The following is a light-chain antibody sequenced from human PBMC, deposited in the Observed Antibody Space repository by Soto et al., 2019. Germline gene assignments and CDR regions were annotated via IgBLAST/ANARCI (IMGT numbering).Light chain of an antibody. Sequence: DIQMTQTPSSLSASVGDRVTIVCRASQDINNDLGWYQQKPGRVPKRLMYAASSLQSGVPSRFSGSGSGTDFTLTISSLQPEDFATYSCQQSYNSPQTFGQGTKVDIK. CDR3: QQSYNSPQT. CDR2: AAS. V-gene: IGKV1-39*01. J-gene: IGKJ1*01. CDR1: QDINND.